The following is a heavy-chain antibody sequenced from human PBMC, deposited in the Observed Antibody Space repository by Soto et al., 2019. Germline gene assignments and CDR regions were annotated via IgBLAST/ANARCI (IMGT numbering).Heavy chain of an antibody. D-gene: IGHD6-13*01. CDR3: AISPPGSSWWPPFDY. CDR2: ISYDGSNK. CDR1: GFTFSSYG. J-gene: IGHJ4*02. V-gene: IGHV3-30*03. Sequence: HPGGSLRLSCAASGFTFSSYGMHWVRQAPGKGLEWVAVISYDGSNKYYADSVRARFTISRDNSKNTLYLQVNSLRAEDTAVYYCAISPPGSSWWPPFDYWGQGTLVTVSS.